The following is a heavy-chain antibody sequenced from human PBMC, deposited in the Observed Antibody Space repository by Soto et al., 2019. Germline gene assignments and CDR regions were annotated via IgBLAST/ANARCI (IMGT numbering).Heavy chain of an antibody. J-gene: IGHJ4*02. V-gene: IGHV4-30-2*01. CDR1: GDTISTGVYS. CDR2: PCHSGNP. CDR3: ARESSGDYGGYFDS. Sequence: QLQLQESGSRLVKSSETLSLTGGVSGDTISTGVYSWAWILHPPGKALELIGQPCHSGNPYYNPYLKSRVILSVERSQNQFSPKVSSVTAEGTAVYDCARESSGDYGGYFDSWGQGILVTVSS. D-gene: IGHD4-17*01.